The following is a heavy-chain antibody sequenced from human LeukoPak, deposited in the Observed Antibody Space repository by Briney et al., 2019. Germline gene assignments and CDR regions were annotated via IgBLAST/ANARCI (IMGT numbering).Heavy chain of an antibody. Sequence: GASVKVSCKASGGTFTSYDINWVRQATGQGLEWMGWMNPNSGNTGYAQKFQGRVTITRNTSISTAYMELSSLRSEDTAVYYCARAGRDGYKGAPDYWGQGTLVTVSS. CDR1: GGTFTSYD. CDR2: MNPNSGNT. CDR3: ARAGRDGYKGAPDY. V-gene: IGHV1-8*03. J-gene: IGHJ4*02. D-gene: IGHD5-24*01.